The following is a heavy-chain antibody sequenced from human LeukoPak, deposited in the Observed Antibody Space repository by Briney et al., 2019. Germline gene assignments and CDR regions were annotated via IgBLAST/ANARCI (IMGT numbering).Heavy chain of an antibody. CDR1: GFIFSYHA. CDR2: ISYDGTDE. Sequence: GGSLRLSCTASGFIFSYHAMHWVRQAPGKGLEWVAIISYDGTDENFADSVEGRFTISRDNSMNTLYLQMNSLRPEDTAVYFCARGGLGTGTKYALEYWGQGTLVTVSS. J-gene: IGHJ4*02. V-gene: IGHV3-30*01. D-gene: IGHD1-7*01. CDR3: ARGGLGTGTKYALEY.